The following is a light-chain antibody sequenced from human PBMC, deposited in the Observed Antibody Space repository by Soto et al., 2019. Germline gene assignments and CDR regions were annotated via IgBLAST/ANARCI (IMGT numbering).Light chain of an antibody. J-gene: IGKJ3*01. Sequence: DIQMTQSPSSLSASVGDRVTITCRASQGISNYLAWYQQKPGKVPKLLIYSASTWQLGVPSRFSGSGSGTDFPLTISSLQPEDVATYYCQKHNSAPFTFGPGTKVDIK. CDR1: QGISNY. CDR3: QKHNSAPFT. V-gene: IGKV1-27*01. CDR2: SAS.